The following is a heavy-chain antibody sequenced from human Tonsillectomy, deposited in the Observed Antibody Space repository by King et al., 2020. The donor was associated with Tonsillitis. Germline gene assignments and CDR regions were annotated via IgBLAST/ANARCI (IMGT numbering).Heavy chain of an antibody. V-gene: IGHV4-39*01. CDR1: GGSISSSSYY. CDR3: ARPVEYYDFWGGYLNVGFDY. Sequence: QLQESGPGLVKPSETLSLTCTVSGGSISSSSYYWGWIRQPPGKGLEWIGSIYYSGSTYYNPSLKSRVTISVDTSKNQFSLKLSSVTAADTAVYYCARPVEYYDFWGGYLNVGFDYWGQGTLVTVSS. CDR2: IYYSGST. D-gene: IGHD3-3*01. J-gene: IGHJ4*02.